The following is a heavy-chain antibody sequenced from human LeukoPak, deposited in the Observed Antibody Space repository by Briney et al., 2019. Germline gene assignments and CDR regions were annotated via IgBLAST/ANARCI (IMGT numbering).Heavy chain of an antibody. CDR1: GGSFSGYY. CDR3: ARETFVDTLSYFDY. D-gene: IGHD5-18*01. J-gene: IGHJ4*02. Sequence: PSETLSLTCAVYGGSFSGYYWSWIRQPPGKGLEWIGEINHSGSTNYNPSLKSRVTISVDTSKNQFSLKLSSVTAADTAVYYCARETFVDTLSYFDYWGQGTLVTVSS. CDR2: INHSGST. V-gene: IGHV4-34*01.